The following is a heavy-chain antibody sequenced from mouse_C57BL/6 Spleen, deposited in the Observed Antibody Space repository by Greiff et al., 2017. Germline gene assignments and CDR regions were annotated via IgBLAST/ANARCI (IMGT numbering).Heavy chain of an antibody. CDR2: ISSGGSYT. J-gene: IGHJ2*01. V-gene: IGHV5-6*01. Sequence: DVLLVESGGDLVKPGGSLKLSCAASGFTFSSYGMSWVRQTPDKRLEWVATISSGGSYTYYPYSVKGRFTISRDNAKNTLYLQMSSLKSEDTAKYYCARRGTTVVAFDYWGQGTTLTVSS. CDR1: GFTFSSYG. D-gene: IGHD1-1*01. CDR3: ARRGTTVVAFDY.